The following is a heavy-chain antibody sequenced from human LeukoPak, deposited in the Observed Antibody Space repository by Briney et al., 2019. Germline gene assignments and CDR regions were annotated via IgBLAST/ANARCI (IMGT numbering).Heavy chain of an antibody. V-gene: IGHV4-59*01. J-gene: IGHJ4*02. CDR3: ASLKYSSGWYADY. CDR1: GGSISSYY. Sequence: SETLSLTCTVSGGSISSYYWSWIRQPPGKGLEWIGYIYYSGSTNYNPSLKSRVTISVDTSKNQFSLKLSSVTAADTAVYYCASLKYSSGWYADYWGQGTLVTASS. CDR2: IYYSGST. D-gene: IGHD6-19*01.